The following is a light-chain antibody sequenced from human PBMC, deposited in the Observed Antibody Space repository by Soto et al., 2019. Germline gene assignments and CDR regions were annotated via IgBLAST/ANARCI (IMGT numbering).Light chain of an antibody. CDR3: SSYTSSSLYV. V-gene: IGLV2-14*01. CDR2: DVN. Sequence: QSVLTQPASVSGSPGQSITISCTGSSSDVGGYNYVSWYQQHPGKAPKLMIYDVNNRPSGVSNRFSGSKSGNTASLTISGLQAEDEADYYCSSYTSSSLYVFRTGTKLTVL. CDR1: SSDVGGYNY. J-gene: IGLJ1*01.